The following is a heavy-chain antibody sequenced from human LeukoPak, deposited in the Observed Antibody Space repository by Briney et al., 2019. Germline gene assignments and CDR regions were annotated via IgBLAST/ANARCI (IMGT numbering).Heavy chain of an antibody. D-gene: IGHD5-12*01. J-gene: IGHJ4*02. Sequence: ASVKVSCKASGYNLMDHALHWVRQAPGQGLEWMGWLNTHSGGTNYAQNFQGRVTMTRDTSISTAYLELSRLTSDDTAMYYCARVPSYSGQDHGGDYWGQGTLVTVSS. CDR1: GYNLMDHA. CDR3: ARVPSYSGQDHGGDY. V-gene: IGHV1-2*02. CDR2: LNTHSGGT.